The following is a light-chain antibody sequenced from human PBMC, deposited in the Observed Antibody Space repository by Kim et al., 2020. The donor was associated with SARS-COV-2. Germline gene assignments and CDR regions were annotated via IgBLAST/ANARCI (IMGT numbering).Light chain of an antibody. V-gene: IGLV3-9*01. Sequence: VALGQTARITCGGNNIGSKNVHWYQQKPGQAPVLVIYRDSNRPSGIPERFSGSNSGNTATLTISRAQAGDEADYYCQVWDSSINVVFGGGTQLTVL. CDR3: QVWDSSINVV. CDR2: RDS. J-gene: IGLJ2*01. CDR1: NIGSKN.